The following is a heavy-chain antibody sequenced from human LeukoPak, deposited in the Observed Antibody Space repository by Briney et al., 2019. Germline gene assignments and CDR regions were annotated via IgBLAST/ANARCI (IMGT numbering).Heavy chain of an antibody. CDR3: AKGPWVAVGRNWFDP. V-gene: IGHV3-23*01. CDR1: GFTFSSYA. Sequence: GESLRLSCAASGFTFSSYAMSWVRQAPGKGLEWVSAISGSGCSTYYADSVKRRFTISRDNSKNTLYLQMNSLRAEDTAVYYCAKGPWVAVGRNWFDPWGQGTLVTVSS. D-gene: IGHD6-19*01. CDR2: ISGSGCST. J-gene: IGHJ5*02.